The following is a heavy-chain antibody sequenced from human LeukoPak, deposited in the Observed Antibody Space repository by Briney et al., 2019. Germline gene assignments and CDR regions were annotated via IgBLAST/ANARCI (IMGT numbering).Heavy chain of an antibody. Sequence: GASVKVSCKASGYTFTSYGISWVRQAPGQGLEWMGWISAYNGNTNYAQKFQGRVTMTRDTSISTAYMELSRLRSDDTAVYYCARDLLRPFAGYWGQGTLVTVSS. CDR3: ARDLLRPFAGY. CDR1: GYTFTSYG. J-gene: IGHJ4*02. D-gene: IGHD3-3*01. CDR2: ISAYNGNT. V-gene: IGHV1-18*01.